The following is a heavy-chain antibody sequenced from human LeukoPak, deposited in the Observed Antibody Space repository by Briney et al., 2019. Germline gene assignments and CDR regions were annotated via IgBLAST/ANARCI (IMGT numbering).Heavy chain of an antibody. D-gene: IGHD1-26*01. CDR2: IWYDGSNK. CDR1: GFTFSSYG. CDR3: AKAAQWGLHSPNGFDP. V-gene: IGHV3-33*06. J-gene: IGHJ5*02. Sequence: TGGSLRLSCAASGFTFSSYGMHWVRQAPGKGLEWVAVIWYDGSNKYYADSVKGRFTNSRDNSKNTLYLQMNSLRAEDTAVYYCAKAAQWGLHSPNGFDPWGQGTLVTVSS.